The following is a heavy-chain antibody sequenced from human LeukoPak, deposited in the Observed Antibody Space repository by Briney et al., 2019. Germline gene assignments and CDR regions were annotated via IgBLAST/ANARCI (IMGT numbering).Heavy chain of an antibody. Sequence: PSETLSLTCTVSGGSISSYYWSWIRQPPGKGLEWIGYIYYSGSTNYNPSLKSRVTISVDTSKNQFSLKLSSVTAADTAVYYCARSLTGYYNYFDYWGQGTLVTVSS. CDR3: ARSLTGYYNYFDY. J-gene: IGHJ4*02. CDR2: IYYSGST. V-gene: IGHV4-59*08. CDR1: GGSISSYY. D-gene: IGHD3-9*01.